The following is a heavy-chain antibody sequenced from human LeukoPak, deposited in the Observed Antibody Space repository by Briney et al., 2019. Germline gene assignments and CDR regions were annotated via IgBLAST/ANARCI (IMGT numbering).Heavy chain of an antibody. D-gene: IGHD4-11*01. Sequence: GGSLRLSCAASGFTFSNYEMNWVRQAPGKGLEWLSYISSVGSSIYYADSVRGRFTISRDNAKNSLYLQMNSLRAEDTAVYYRARDNTVPYFAYWGQGTLVTVSS. CDR2: ISSVGSSI. CDR3: ARDNTVPYFAY. CDR1: GFTFSNYE. J-gene: IGHJ4*02. V-gene: IGHV3-48*03.